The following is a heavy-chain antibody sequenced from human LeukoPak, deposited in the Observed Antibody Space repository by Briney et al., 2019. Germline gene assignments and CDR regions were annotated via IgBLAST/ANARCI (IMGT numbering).Heavy chain of an antibody. CDR2: INHSGST. Sequence: PSETLSLTCAVYGGSFSGYYWSWIRQPPGKGLEWIGEINHSGSTNYNPSLKSRVTISVDTSKNQFSLRLSSVTAADTAVYYCAREELFFNFWGQGTLATVSS. V-gene: IGHV4-34*01. D-gene: IGHD1-26*01. CDR3: AREELFFNF. CDR1: GGSFSGYY. J-gene: IGHJ4*02.